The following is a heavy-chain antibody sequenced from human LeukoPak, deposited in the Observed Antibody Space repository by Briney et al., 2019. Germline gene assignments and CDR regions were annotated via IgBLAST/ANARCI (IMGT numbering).Heavy chain of an antibody. CDR3: AKDNREVVVTFFDY. V-gene: IGHV3-23*01. J-gene: IGHJ4*02. Sequence: GGSLRLSCAASGFTFSTYWMSWVRQAPGKGLEWVSAISGSGGSTYYADSVKGRFTISRDNSKNTLYLQMNSLRAEDTAVYYCAKDNREVVVTFFDYWGQGTLVTVSS. CDR2: ISGSGGST. D-gene: IGHD3-22*01. CDR1: GFTFSTYW.